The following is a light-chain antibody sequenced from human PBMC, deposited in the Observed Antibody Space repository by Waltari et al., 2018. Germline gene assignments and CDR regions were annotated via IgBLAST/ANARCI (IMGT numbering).Light chain of an antibody. CDR3: QKYNSAPFT. CDR1: QAINNF. Sequence: DIQLTQSPSSLSASVGDRVTITCRASQAINNFVAWYQQKPGKRPRFLIYGASTLQTGVPSRFSGSGSGTDFTLSIDSLQPEDVATYYCQKYNSAPFTFGPGTKVDLK. V-gene: IGKV1-27*01. CDR2: GAS. J-gene: IGKJ3*01.